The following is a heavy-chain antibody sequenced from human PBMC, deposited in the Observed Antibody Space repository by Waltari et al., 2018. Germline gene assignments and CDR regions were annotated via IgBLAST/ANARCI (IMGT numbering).Heavy chain of an antibody. V-gene: IGHV1-69*11. CDR3: ARTVTLFAGVVQGYYFDY. CDR2: ISPVLGSV. J-gene: IGHJ4*02. Sequence: QAPLVQSGTEVKRTGSSVRVPCKASGDTFSNHAIRWVRQAPGQGLEWMGRISPVLGSVKSAEKFQGRVTLSADASSTTVYMELSSLRSEDTAVYYCARTVTLFAGVVQGYYFDYWGQGTLVTVSS. D-gene: IGHD2-15*01. CDR1: GDTFSNHA.